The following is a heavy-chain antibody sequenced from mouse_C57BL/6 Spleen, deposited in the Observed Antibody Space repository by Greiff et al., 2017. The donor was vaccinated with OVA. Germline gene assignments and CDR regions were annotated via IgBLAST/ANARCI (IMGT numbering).Heavy chain of an antibody. CDR3: AREEVDGNYEAMDY. V-gene: IGHV1-53*01. CDR2: INPSNGCT. D-gene: IGHD2-1*01. J-gene: IGHJ4*01. Sequence: QVQLQQPGTELVKPGASVKLSCKASGYTFTSDWMHWVKQRPGQGLEWIGNINPSNGCTNYNEKFKSKATLTVDKSSSTAYMQLSSLTSEDSAVYYGAREEVDGNYEAMDYWGQGTSVTVSS. CDR1: GYTFTSDW.